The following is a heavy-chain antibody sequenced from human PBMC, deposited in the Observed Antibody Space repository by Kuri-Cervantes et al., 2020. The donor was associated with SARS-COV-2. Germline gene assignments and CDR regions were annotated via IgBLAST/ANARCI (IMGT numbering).Heavy chain of an antibody. CDR3: TSNDFWSCYYHDY. CDR1: GFTFSNAW. V-gene: IGHV3-15*01. CDR2: IKSKTDGGTT. D-gene: IGHD3-3*01. J-gene: IGHJ4*02. Sequence: GESLKISCTASGFTFSNAWMSWVRQAPGKGLEWVGRIKSKTDGGTTDYAAPVEGRFNISRDDSKNTLYLQMNSLKTEDTAVYYCTSNDFWSCYYHDYWGQGTLVTVSS.